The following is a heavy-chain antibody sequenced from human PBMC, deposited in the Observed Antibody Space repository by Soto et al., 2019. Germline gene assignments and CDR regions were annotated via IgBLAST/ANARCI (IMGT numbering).Heavy chain of an antibody. CDR2: IYYSGST. CDR3: ARGNYDILTGYLSYYFDY. Sequence: SETLSLTCTVSGGSISSGGYYWSWIRQHPGKGLEWIGYIYYSGSTYYNPSLKSRVTISVDTSKNQFSLKLSSVTAAETAVYYCARGNYDILTGYLSYYFDYWGQGTLVTVSS. D-gene: IGHD3-9*01. J-gene: IGHJ4*02. V-gene: IGHV4-31*03. CDR1: GGSISSGGYY.